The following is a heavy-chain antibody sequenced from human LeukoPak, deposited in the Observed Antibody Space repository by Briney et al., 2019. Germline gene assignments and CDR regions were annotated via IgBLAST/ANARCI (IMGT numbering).Heavy chain of an antibody. CDR3: ATDGGGYGGAFDI. CDR1: GSTFTGYY. J-gene: IGHJ3*02. CDR2: FDPEDGET. Sequence: GASVKVSCKASGSTFTGYYMHWVRQAPGKGLEWMGGFDPEDGETIYAQKFQGRVTMTEDTSTDTAYMELSSLRSEDTAVYYCATDGGGYGGAFDIWGQGTMVTVSS. D-gene: IGHD5-12*01. V-gene: IGHV1-24*01.